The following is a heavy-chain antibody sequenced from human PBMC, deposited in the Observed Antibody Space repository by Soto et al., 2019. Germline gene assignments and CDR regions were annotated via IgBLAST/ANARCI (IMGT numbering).Heavy chain of an antibody. CDR3: ARSRRNYFDP. Sequence: SETLSLTCTVSGGSISVYYWNWVRQSPGKGLEWIGYISYSGTTKYKPSLKSRVTISVDTSKNQFSLKLSSVTAADTAVYYCARSRRNYFDPWGQAILVTVSS. J-gene: IGHJ5*02. CDR1: GGSISVYY. CDR2: ISYSGTT. V-gene: IGHV4-59*01.